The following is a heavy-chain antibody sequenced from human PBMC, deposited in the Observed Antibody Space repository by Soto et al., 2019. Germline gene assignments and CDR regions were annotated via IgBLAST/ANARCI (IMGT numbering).Heavy chain of an antibody. Sequence: PGGSLRLSCAASGFTFSSYAMSWVRQAPGKGLEWVSAISGSGGSTYYADSVKGRFTISRDNSKNTLYLQMNSLRTEDSGLYYCSRGSFGYYGPWGPGTLVTVSS. CDR1: GFTFSSYA. J-gene: IGHJ5*02. CDR2: ISGSGGST. V-gene: IGHV3-23*01. CDR3: SRGSFGYYGP. D-gene: IGHD2-2*03.